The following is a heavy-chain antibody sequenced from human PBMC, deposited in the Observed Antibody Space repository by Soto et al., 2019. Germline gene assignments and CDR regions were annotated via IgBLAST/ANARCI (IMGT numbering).Heavy chain of an antibody. CDR1: GGSISRYY. CDR3: ARGGVLEAFHI. J-gene: IGHJ3*02. CDR2: IYYSGST. Sequence: SETLSLTCTVSGGSISRYYWSWIRQPPGKGLEWIGYIYYSGSTNYNPSLKSRVTISVDTSKNQFSLKLSSVTAADTAVYYCARGGVLEAFHIWGQGTMVTVSS. V-gene: IGHV4-59*01. D-gene: IGHD3-3*01.